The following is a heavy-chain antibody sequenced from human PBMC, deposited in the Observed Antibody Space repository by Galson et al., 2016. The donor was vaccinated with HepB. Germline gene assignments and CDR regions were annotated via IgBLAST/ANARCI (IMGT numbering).Heavy chain of an antibody. D-gene: IGHD3-3*01. CDR3: ASYDFWSGIEYFQH. CDR2: INPSGGST. V-gene: IGHV1-46*01. J-gene: IGHJ1*01. CDR1: GYTFTSYY. Sequence: SVKVSCKASGYTFTSYYMHWVRQAPGQGLEWMGIINPSGGSTSYAQKFQGRVTITRDTSASTAYMELSSLRSEDTTVYYCASYDFWSGIEYFQHWGQGTLVTVSS.